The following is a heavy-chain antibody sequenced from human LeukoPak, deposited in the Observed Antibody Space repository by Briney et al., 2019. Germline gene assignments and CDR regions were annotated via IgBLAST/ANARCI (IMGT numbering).Heavy chain of an antibody. J-gene: IGHJ6*02. CDR2: ISGSGGAT. V-gene: IGHV3-23*01. CDR3: AKAPAAATKCYYGMDV. CDR1: GFTFNNYA. D-gene: IGHD6-13*01. Sequence: PGGSLRLSCAASGFTFNNYAMSWVRQAPGKGLEWVSAISGSGGATYYADSVKGRFTISRDNSKNTLFLHMNSLRVEDTAVYYCAKAPAAATKCYYGMDVWGQGTTVTVSS.